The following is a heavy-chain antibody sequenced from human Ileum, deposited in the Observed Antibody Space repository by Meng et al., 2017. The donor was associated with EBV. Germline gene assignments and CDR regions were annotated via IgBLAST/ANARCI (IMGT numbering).Heavy chain of an antibody. CDR1: GGSFSGYY. CDR2: INHSGST. V-gene: IGHV4-34*01. Sequence: QVQLQPWGAGLLKPSETLSLTCAVYGGSFSGYYWSWIRQPPGKGLEWIGEINHSGSTNYNPSLKSRVTISVDTSKNQFSLKLSSVTAADTAAYYCARGQKGYFDLWGRGTLVTVSS. J-gene: IGHJ2*01. CDR3: ARGQKGYFDL.